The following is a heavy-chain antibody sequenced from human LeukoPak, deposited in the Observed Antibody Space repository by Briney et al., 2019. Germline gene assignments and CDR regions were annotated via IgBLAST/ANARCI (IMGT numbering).Heavy chain of an antibody. CDR3: ARGFYDSSGYYSLTFDY. Sequence: SETLSLTCAVYGGSFSGYYWSWIRQPPGKGLEWIGEINHSGSTNYNPSLKSRVTISVDTSKNQFSLKLSSVTAADTAVYYCARGFYDSSGYYSLTFDYWGQGTLVTVSS. CDR1: GGSFSGYY. D-gene: IGHD3-22*01. CDR2: INHSGST. J-gene: IGHJ4*02. V-gene: IGHV4-34*01.